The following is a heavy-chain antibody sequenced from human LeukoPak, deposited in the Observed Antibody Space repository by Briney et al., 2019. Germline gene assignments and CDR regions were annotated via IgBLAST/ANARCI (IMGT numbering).Heavy chain of an antibody. CDR1: GGTFSSYA. CDR3: ARDQGDTMVRGVPYY. D-gene: IGHD3-10*01. V-gene: IGHV1-69*13. CDR2: IIPIFGTA. Sequence: GASVKVSCKASGGTFSSYAISWVRQAPGQGLEWMGGIIPIFGTANYAQKFQGRVTITADESTSTAYMELSSLRSEDTAVYYCARDQGDTMVRGVPYYWGQGTLVTVSS. J-gene: IGHJ4*02.